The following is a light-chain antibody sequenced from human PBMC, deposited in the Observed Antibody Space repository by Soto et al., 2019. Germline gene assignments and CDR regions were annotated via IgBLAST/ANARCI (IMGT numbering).Light chain of an antibody. J-gene: IGLJ2*01. V-gene: IGLV1-40*01. CDR2: GDN. Sequence: QSVLTQPPSVSGAPGQRVTIPCNGSSSNIGSFYDVHWYQQLPGTVPKLLIYGDNNRPSGVPDRFSGSKSGTSASLAITGLRAEDEADYYCQSYDNSLSHVVFGGGTQLTVL. CDR3: QSYDNSLSHVV. CDR1: SSNIGSFYD.